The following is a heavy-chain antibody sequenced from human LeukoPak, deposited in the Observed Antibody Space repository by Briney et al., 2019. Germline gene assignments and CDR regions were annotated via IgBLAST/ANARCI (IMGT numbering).Heavy chain of an antibody. V-gene: IGHV4-34*12. D-gene: IGHD6-19*01. CDR2: IVHSGST. CDR3: ARFPVAGLDY. CDR1: GGSISSYF. J-gene: IGHJ4*02. Sequence: SETLSLTCTVSGGSISSYFWTWIRQPPGKGLEWIGEIVHSGSTNYNPSLKSRVTISADTSKNQFSLELSSVTAADTAVYYCARFPVAGLDYWGQGTLVTVSS.